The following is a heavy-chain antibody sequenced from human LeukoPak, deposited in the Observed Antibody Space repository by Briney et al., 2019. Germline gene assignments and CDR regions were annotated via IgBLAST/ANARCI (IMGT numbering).Heavy chain of an antibody. Sequence: SETLSLTCTVSRGSISGYSWSWIRQSPGGGLEWIGYIYYSGDTAYNPSLRSRVTMSVDTSKNQFSLKLSSVTAADTAVYYCAREREGPYGYLDYWGQGILVTVSS. CDR3: AREREGPYGYLDY. CDR1: RGSISGYS. V-gene: IGHV4-59*12. D-gene: IGHD4-17*01. J-gene: IGHJ4*02. CDR2: IYYSGDT.